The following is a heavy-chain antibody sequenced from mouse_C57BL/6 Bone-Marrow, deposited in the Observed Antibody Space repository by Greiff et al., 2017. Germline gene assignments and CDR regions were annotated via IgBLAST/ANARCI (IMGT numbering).Heavy chain of an antibody. V-gene: IGHV1-63*01. CDR3: ARGRLRGGPYYAIDY. CDR1: GYTFTNYW. Sequence: QVQLQQSGAELVRPGTSVKMSCKASGYTFTNYWIGWAKQRPGHGLEWIGDIYPGGGYTNYNEKFKGKATLTADKSSSTAYMQFSSLTSEDSAIYYCARGRLRGGPYYAIDYWGQGTSVTVSS. J-gene: IGHJ4*01. CDR2: IYPGGGYT. D-gene: IGHD2-4*01.